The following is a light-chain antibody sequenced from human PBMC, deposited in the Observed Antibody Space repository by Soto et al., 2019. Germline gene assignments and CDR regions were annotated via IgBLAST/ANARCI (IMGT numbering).Light chain of an antibody. J-gene: IGKJ1*01. Sequence: EIVMTQSPATLSVSPGERATLSCRASQSVSSNLAWYQQKGGQAPRLLIYGASTRATGIPARFSGSGSGTEFTLTISSLQSEDFAVYLCLQFNNWPQTFGQGTKVDIK. CDR1: QSVSSN. CDR2: GAS. CDR3: LQFNNWPQT. V-gene: IGKV3-15*01.